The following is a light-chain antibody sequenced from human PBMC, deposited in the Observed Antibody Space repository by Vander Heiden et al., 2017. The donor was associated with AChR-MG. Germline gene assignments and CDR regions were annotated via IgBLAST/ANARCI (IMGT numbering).Light chain of an antibody. CDR1: QSVSSSY. CDR2: GES. J-gene: IGKJ1*01. CDR3: QQYGGSPWT. Sequence: ETVFPQSPGTLSLSPGDSATLSCRASQSVSSSYLAWYQKKRGQAPRLLISGESSRATGIPDRFSGSGSGTDFTRTISRLEPEDFAVYYCQQYGGSPWTFGQGTKVEIK. V-gene: IGKV3-20*01.